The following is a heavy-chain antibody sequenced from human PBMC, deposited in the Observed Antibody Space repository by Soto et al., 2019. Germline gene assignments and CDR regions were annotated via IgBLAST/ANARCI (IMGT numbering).Heavy chain of an antibody. J-gene: IGHJ4*02. CDR3: ARQSVATYSSGWYGGFDY. Sequence: SETLSLTCTVSGGSISSSSYYWGWIRQPPGKGLEWIGSIYYSGSTYYNPSLKSRVTISVDTSKNQFSLKLSSVTAADTAVYYCARQSVATYSSGWYGGFDYWGQGTLVTVSS. CDR2: IYYSGST. D-gene: IGHD6-19*01. V-gene: IGHV4-39*01. CDR1: GGSISSSSYY.